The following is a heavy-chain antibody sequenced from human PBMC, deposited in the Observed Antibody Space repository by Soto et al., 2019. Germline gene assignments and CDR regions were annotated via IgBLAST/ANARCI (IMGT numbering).Heavy chain of an antibody. V-gene: IGHV5-10-1*01. CDR2: IDPTGSYV. CDR1: GYSFTTYW. Sequence: GESLKISCKGSGYSFTTYWINWVRQMPGKGLEWMGKIDPTGSYVNYSPSFQGHVTISADKAISTTYLQWRSLKASDTATYYCARHCSSTSCSYYYRMDVWGQGTTVTVS. CDR3: ARHCSSTSCSYYYRMDV. D-gene: IGHD2-2*01. J-gene: IGHJ6*02.